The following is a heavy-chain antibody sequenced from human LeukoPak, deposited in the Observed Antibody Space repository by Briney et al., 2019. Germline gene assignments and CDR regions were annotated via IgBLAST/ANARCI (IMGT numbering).Heavy chain of an antibody. CDR2: ISGGGGST. CDR1: GFTFSTYA. Sequence: GGSLRLSCAASGFTFSTYAMHWVRQAPGKGLEYVSSISGGGGSTYYANSVKGRFTISRDNSKNTLYLQMGSLRAEDMAVYYCATDSPGQDYWGQGTLVTVSS. CDR3: ATDSPGQDY. J-gene: IGHJ4*02. V-gene: IGHV3-64*01.